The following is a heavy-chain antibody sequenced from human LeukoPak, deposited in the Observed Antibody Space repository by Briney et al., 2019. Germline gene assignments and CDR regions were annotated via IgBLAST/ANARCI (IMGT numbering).Heavy chain of an antibody. CDR1: GGSISSYY. D-gene: IGHD3-22*01. V-gene: IGHV4-59*01. CDR2: IYYSGST. J-gene: IGHJ4*02. Sequence: SETLSLTCTDSGGSISSYYWSWIRQPPGKGLEWIGYIYYSGSTNYNPSLKSRVTISVDTSKNQFSLKLSSVTAADTAVYYCARGLYYYDSSGYYFDYWGQGTLVTVSS. CDR3: ARGLYYYDSSGYYFDY.